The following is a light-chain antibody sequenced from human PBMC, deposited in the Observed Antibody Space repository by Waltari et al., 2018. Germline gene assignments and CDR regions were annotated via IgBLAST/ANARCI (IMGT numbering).Light chain of an antibody. CDR2: AGT. Sequence: QSALTQPASVSGSPGQSITISCTGSSTDLGSSTLVSWYQHHPDKAPKPLLSAGTERPSGISHRFSGPKSGNPASLTISTLQAEDEADYYCFSYADGRSLVFGGGTKLTVL. CDR3: FSYADGRSLV. V-gene: IGLV2-23*01. J-gene: IGLJ2*01. CDR1: STDLGSSTL.